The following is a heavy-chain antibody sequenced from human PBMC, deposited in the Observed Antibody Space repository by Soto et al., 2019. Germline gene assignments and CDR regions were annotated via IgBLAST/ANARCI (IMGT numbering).Heavy chain of an antibody. CDR1: GGSFSGYY. CDR2: INHSGST. Sequence: ETLSLTCAVYGGSFSGYYWSWIRQPPGKGLEWIGEINHSGSTNYNPSLKSRVTISVDTSKNQFSLKLSSVTAADTAVYYCASFLADCAGGDCYPYYFDYWGQGTLVTVSS. D-gene: IGHD2-21*02. CDR3: ASFLADCAGGDCYPYYFDY. V-gene: IGHV4-34*01. J-gene: IGHJ4*02.